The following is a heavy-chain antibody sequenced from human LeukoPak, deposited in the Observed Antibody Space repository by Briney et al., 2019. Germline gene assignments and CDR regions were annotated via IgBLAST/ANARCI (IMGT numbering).Heavy chain of an antibody. CDR2: IYTSGST. CDR1: RGSLSNYY. Sequence: SETLSLTRPVSRGSLSNYYWSWIRQPAGKGLEWVGRIYTSGSTNYNPSHKSRVTISVDKSKNQFSLKLSSVAAADTAVYYCAREVTAALNGFDPWGQGTLVTVSS. CDR3: AREVTAALNGFDP. D-gene: IGHD2-2*01. J-gene: IGHJ5*02. V-gene: IGHV4-4*07.